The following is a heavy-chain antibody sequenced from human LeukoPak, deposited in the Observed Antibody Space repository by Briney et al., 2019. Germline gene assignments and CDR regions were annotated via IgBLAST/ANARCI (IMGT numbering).Heavy chain of an antibody. J-gene: IGHJ4*02. CDR1: GFPFVTYW. D-gene: IGHD3-22*01. Sequence: VGSLRLSCAASGFPFVTYWMHWVRQAPGKGLVWVSHLTTDGSSPTYGDSAKGRFTVSRDNAKNSVYLQMNNLRAEDTAVYYCARDRLGDYDHSGYYDKWGQGTLVTVFS. V-gene: IGHV3-74*01. CDR2: LTTDGSSP. CDR3: ARDRLGDYDHSGYYDK.